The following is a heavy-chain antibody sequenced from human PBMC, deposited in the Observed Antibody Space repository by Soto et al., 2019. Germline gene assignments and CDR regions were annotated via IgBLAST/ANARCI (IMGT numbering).Heavy chain of an antibody. CDR3: ARALAVAGTRPGNWFDP. J-gene: IGHJ5*02. CDR2: IWYDGSNK. CDR1: GFTFSSYG. D-gene: IGHD6-19*01. V-gene: IGHV3-33*01. Sequence: GGSLRLSCAASGFTFSSYGMHWVRQAPGKGLEWVAVIWYDGSNKYYADSVKGRFTISRDNSKNTLYLQMNSLRAEDTAVYYCARALAVAGTRPGNWFDPWGQGTLVTVS.